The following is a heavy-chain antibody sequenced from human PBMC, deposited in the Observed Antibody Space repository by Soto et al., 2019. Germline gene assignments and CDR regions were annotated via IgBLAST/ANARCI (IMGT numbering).Heavy chain of an antibody. CDR2: IDPSDSQT. D-gene: IGHD3-22*01. V-gene: IGHV5-10-1*01. J-gene: IGHJ4*02. Sequence: PGESLKISCKGSGYSFAGYWITWVRQKPGKGLEWMGRIDPSDSQTYYSPSFRGHVTISATKSITTVFLQWSSLRASDTAMYYWARQIYDSDTGPNFRYYFDSWGQGTPVTVSS. CDR3: ARQIYDSDTGPNFRYYFDS. CDR1: GYSFAGYW.